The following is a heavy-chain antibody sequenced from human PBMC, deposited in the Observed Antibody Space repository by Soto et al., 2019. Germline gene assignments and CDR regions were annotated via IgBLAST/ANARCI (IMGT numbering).Heavy chain of an antibody. D-gene: IGHD6-13*01. CDR1: GGSISSGGYY. CDR2: IYFSGSA. Sequence: KPSETLSLTCTVSGGSISSGGYYWSWIRQRPGKGLEWIGYIYFSGSAYYTPSLKSRVTISVDTSKNQFFLKLSSVTAADTAVYYCARDRTAAEAFDIWGQGTMVTVSS. CDR3: ARDRTAAEAFDI. J-gene: IGHJ3*02. V-gene: IGHV4-31*03.